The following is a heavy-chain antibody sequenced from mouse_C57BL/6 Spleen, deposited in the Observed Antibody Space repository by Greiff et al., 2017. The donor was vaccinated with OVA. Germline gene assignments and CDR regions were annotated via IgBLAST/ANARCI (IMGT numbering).Heavy chain of an antibody. CDR3: ARRAYDYDGAWFAY. Sequence: EVKLMESGGDLVKPGGSLKLSCAASGFTFSSYGMSWVRQTPDKRLEWVATISSGGSYTYYPDSVKGRFTISRDNAKNTLYLQMSSLKSEDTAMYYCARRAYDYDGAWFAYWGQGTLVTVSA. V-gene: IGHV5-6*02. CDR2: ISSGGSYT. J-gene: IGHJ3*01. D-gene: IGHD2-4*01. CDR1: GFTFSSYG.